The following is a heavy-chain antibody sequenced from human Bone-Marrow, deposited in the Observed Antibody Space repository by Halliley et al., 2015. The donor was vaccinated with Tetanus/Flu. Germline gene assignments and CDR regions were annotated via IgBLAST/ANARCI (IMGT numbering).Heavy chain of an antibody. CDR2: IHHGGIT. Sequence: YIHHGGITYHNPSLKSRVSISVDTSQNRFSLNLSSVTAADTAMYYCAAIPLDYYDSSGHTSRDYWGQGTLVTVSS. V-gene: IGHV4-31*02. CDR3: AAIPLDYYDSSGHTSRDY. J-gene: IGHJ4*02. D-gene: IGHD3-22*01.